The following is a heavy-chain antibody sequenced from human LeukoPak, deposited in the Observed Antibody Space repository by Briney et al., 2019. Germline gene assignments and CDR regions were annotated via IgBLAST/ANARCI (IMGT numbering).Heavy chain of an antibody. CDR3: ARDLVTMVRGYTTGYNWFDP. D-gene: IGHD3-10*01. J-gene: IGHJ5*02. CDR2: INPSGGST. Sequence: ASVKVSCKASGYTFTSYYMHWVRQAPGQGLEWMGIINPSGGSTSYAQKFQGRVTMTRDTSTSTVYMELSSLRSEDTAVYYCARDLVTMVRGYTTGYNWFDPWGQGTLVTVSS. V-gene: IGHV1-46*01. CDR1: GYTFTSYY.